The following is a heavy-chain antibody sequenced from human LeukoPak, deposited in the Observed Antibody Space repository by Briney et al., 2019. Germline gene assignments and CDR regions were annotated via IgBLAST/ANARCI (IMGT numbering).Heavy chain of an antibody. J-gene: IGHJ4*02. CDR1: GYRFTSDW. V-gene: IGHV5-51*01. CDR2: IYPGDSDT. CDR3: ARLSGRVVCSAGSCYIDS. Sequence: GESLQISCKGSGYRFTSDWIGWVRQLPGKGLERMGIIYPGDSDTRYSPSFQGQVTISADKSVNTAYLQWSSLKASDTAMYYCARLSGRVVCSAGSCYIDSWGQGTLVTVSS. D-gene: IGHD2-15*01.